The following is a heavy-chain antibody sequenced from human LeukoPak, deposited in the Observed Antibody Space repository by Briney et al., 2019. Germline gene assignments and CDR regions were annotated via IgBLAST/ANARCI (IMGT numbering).Heavy chain of an antibody. D-gene: IGHD3-22*01. Sequence: GGSLRLSCAGSGFTFSNAWMNWVRQAPGKGLEWVGRIKGKVDGGTTDYAAPVKGRFTISRDDPKNTVYLQMNSLKTEDTAVYYCSTGGYYEDYWGQGTLVTVSS. J-gene: IGHJ4*02. CDR3: STGGYYEDY. CDR2: IKGKVDGGTT. V-gene: IGHV3-15*01. CDR1: GFTFSNAW.